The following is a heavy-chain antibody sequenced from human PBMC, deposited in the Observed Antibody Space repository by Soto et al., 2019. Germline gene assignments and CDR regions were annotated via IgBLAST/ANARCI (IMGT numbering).Heavy chain of an antibody. CDR3: ARRAYEYGNLVYYYDS. CDR1: GYTFTDYY. V-gene: IGHV1-46*01. J-gene: IGHJ4*02. D-gene: IGHD4-4*01. Sequence: QVQLVQSGAEVKKPGASVKVSCKASGYTFTDYYLHWVRQAPGQGLEWRGVINPSGGTISYTQRFQGGVTMTRDTSTRTGYMEVSGLRSEDTAVYFCARRAYEYGNLVYYYDSWGQGTLVTVSS. CDR2: INPSGGTI.